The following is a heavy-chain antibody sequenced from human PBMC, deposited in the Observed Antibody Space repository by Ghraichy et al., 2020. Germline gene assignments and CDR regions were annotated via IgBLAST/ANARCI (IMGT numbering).Heavy chain of an antibody. Sequence: SETLSLTCAVYGGSFRNYYCNWTRQPPGKGLEWIGEINPSSSTNYNPSLKSRVTISVDTSKTQFSLKLNSVTAADTAVYYCAMSYLESGSSPGLVASWGQGTLVTVSS. CDR1: GGSFRNYY. V-gene: IGHV4-34*01. CDR3: AMSYLESGSSPGLVAS. D-gene: IGHD3-10*01. CDR2: INPSSST. J-gene: IGHJ5*01.